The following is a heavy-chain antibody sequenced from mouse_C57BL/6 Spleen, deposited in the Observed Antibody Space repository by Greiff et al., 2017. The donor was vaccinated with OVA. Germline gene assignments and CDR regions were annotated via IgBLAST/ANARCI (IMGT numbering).Heavy chain of an antibody. J-gene: IGHJ4*01. CDR2: ISSGGDYI. D-gene: IGHD2-3*01. Sequence: EVMLVESGEGLVKPGGSLKLSCAASGFTFSSYAMSWVRQTPEKRLAWVAYISSGGDYIYYADTVKGRFTISRDNARNTLYLQMSSLKSEDTAMYYCTRDERLYDYAMDYWGQGTSVTVSS. V-gene: IGHV5-9-1*02. CDR3: TRDERLYDYAMDY. CDR1: GFTFSSYA.